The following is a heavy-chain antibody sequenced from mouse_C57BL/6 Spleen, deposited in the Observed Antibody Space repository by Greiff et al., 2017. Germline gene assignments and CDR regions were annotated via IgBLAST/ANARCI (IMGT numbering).Heavy chain of an antibody. CDR3: ARRAYYYAMDY. D-gene: IGHD3-3*01. CDR1: GYAFSSYW. CDR2: IYPGDGDT. J-gene: IGHJ4*01. Sequence: QVQLQQSGAELVKPGASVKISCKASGYAFSSYWMNWVKQRPGKGLEWIGQIYPGDGDTNYNGKFKGKATLTADKSSSTAYMQRSSLTSEDSAVYCCARRAYYYAMDYWGQGTSVTVSS. V-gene: IGHV1-80*01.